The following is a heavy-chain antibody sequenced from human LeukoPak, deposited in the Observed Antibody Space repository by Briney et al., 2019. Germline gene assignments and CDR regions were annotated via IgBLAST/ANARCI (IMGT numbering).Heavy chain of an antibody. CDR3: TIQYYDILTGYSN. Sequence: GGSLRLSCAASGFTFSNAWMSWVRQAPGKGLEWVGRIKSKTDGGTTDYAAPVKGRFTISRDDSKNTLYLQMNSLKTEDTAVYYCTIQYYDILTGYSNRGQGTLVTVSS. D-gene: IGHD3-9*01. CDR1: GFTFSNAW. CDR2: IKSKTDGGTT. J-gene: IGHJ4*02. V-gene: IGHV3-15*01.